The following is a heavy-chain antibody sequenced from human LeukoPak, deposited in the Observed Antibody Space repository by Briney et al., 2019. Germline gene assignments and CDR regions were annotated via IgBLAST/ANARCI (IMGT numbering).Heavy chain of an antibody. CDR1: GFTFSSYT. CDR3: AELGITMIGGV. Sequence: GGSLRLSCAASGFTFSSYTMNWVRQAPGKGPEWVSSITSSSSYIYYADSVKGRFTISRDNARNSLYLQMNSLRAEDTAVYYCAELGITMIGGVWGKGTTVTISS. D-gene: IGHD3-10*02. J-gene: IGHJ6*04. V-gene: IGHV3-21*01. CDR2: ITSSSSYI.